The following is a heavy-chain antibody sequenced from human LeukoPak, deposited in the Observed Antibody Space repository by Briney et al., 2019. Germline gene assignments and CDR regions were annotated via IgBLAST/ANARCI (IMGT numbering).Heavy chain of an antibody. CDR3: ARDLTQLGIPQFDY. V-gene: IGHV1-69*04. Sequence: ASVKVSCKASGGTFSSYAISWVRQAPGQGLEWMGRIIPILGIANYAQKFQGRVTITADKSTSTAYMELSSLRSEDTAVYYCARDLTQLGIPQFDYWGQGTLVTVSS. D-gene: IGHD7-27*01. CDR2: IIPILGIA. CDR1: GGTFSSYA. J-gene: IGHJ4*02.